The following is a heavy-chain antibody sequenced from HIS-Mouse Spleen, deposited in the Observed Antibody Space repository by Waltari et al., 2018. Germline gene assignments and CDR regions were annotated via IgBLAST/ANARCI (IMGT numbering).Heavy chain of an antibody. CDR1: GYSISSGYY. V-gene: IGHV4-38-2*02. CDR2: IYHSGRT. J-gene: IGHJ6*02. D-gene: IGHD2-2*01. Sequence: QVQLQESGPGLVKPSETLSLTCTVSGYSISSGYYWGWIRQPPGKGLEWIGSIYHSGRTYYNPALKRRVTISVDTAKNQFSLKLSSVTAADTAVYYCARGPSLGYCSSTSCYAPYYGMDVWGQGTTVTVSS. CDR3: ARGPSLGYCSSTSCYAPYYGMDV.